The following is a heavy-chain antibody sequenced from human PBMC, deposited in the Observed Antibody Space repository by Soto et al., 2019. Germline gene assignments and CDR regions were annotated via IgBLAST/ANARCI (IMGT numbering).Heavy chain of an antibody. J-gene: IGHJ6*02. CDR1: GYTFTGYY. CDR2: INPNSGGT. D-gene: IGHD2-15*01. Sequence: GASVKVSCKASGYTFTGYYMHWVRQAPGQGLEWMGWINPNSGGTNYAQKFQGWVTMTRDTSISTAYMELSRLRSDDTAVYYCARGVGYCSGGSCYYYYYGMDVWGQGTTVTVSS. CDR3: ARGVGYCSGGSCYYYYYGMDV. V-gene: IGHV1-2*04.